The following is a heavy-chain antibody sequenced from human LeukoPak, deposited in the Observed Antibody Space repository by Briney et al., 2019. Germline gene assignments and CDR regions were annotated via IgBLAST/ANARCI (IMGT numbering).Heavy chain of an antibody. V-gene: IGHV1-18*01. Sequence: ASVKASCKASGYIFPNYGISWVRQAPGQGLEWMGRISANNGNTNYAQKFQGRVTMTTDTSTSTAYMELRSLRPDDTALYYCARGGVVPAAIGADSWGQGTLVTVSS. J-gene: IGHJ4*02. CDR3: ARGGVVPAAIGADS. CDR2: ISANNGNT. D-gene: IGHD2-2*01. CDR1: GYIFPNYG.